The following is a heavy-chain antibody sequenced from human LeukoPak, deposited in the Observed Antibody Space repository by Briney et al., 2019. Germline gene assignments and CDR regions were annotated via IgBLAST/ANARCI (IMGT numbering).Heavy chain of an antibody. CDR3: AKNRHSSDYPRDFDF. CDR1: GFTFSSYG. J-gene: IGHJ4*02. CDR2: IRHDGSYQ. V-gene: IGHV3-30*02. D-gene: IGHD3-22*01. Sequence: QHWGVLRLSCAAFGFTFSSYGMHWVRQTPGKGLEWVAFIRHDGSYQQYADSVKGRFTVSRDNSKDMVYLQMNSLRTEDTAVYYCAKNRHSSDYPRDFDFWGQGTLVTVSS.